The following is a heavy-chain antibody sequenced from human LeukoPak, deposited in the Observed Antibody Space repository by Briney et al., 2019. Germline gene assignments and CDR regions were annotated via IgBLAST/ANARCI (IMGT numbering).Heavy chain of an antibody. V-gene: IGHV4-4*09. D-gene: IGHD6-13*01. CDR2: IYTSGST. CDR1: GGSISSYY. CDR3: ARGGRLYSSSWYDY. J-gene: IGHJ4*02. Sequence: SETLSLTCTVSGGSISSYYWSWIRQPPGKGLEWIGYIYTSGSTNYNPSLKSRVTISVDTSKNQFSLKLSSVTTADTAVYYCARGGRLYSSSWYDYWGQGTLVTVSS.